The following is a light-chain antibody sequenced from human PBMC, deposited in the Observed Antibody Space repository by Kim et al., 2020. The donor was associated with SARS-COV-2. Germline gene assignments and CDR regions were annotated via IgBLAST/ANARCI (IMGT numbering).Light chain of an antibody. J-gene: IGLJ1*01. CDR3: AAWDDSLNGYV. CDR2: NDN. CDR1: SSNIGSDA. Sequence: QSILTQPPSASGTPGQRLTISCFGGSSNIGSDAVTWYQHLPGTAPKLLVYNDNQRPSGVPDRFSGSKSGTSASLAISGLQSEDEADYYCAAWDDSLNGYVFGPGTKVTVL. V-gene: IGLV1-44*01.